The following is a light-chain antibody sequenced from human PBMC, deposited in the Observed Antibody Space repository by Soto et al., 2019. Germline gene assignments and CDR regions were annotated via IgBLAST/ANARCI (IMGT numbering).Light chain of an antibody. Sequence: IQMTQSPSTLSASVLYRVMINFLASQSISAWLAWYQQKPGKAPRLLIYKASTLEIGVPSRFSGSGSGTEFTLTISSLQPDDVAIYYCQQYNDYSWTFGQGTKVDIK. J-gene: IGKJ1*01. V-gene: IGKV1-5*03. CDR2: KAS. CDR3: QQYNDYSWT. CDR1: QSISAW.